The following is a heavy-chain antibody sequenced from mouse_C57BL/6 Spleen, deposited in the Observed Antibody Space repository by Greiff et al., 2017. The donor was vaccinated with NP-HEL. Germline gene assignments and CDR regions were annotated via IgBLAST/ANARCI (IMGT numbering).Heavy chain of an antibody. D-gene: IGHD2-3*01. CDR2: INPNNGGT. V-gene: IGHV1-22*01. J-gene: IGHJ4*01. CDR3: ARGWLLSYYYAMDY. Sequence: VQLQQSGPELVKPGASVKMSCKASGYTFTDYNMHWVKQSHGKSLEWIGYINPNNGGTSYNQKFKGKATLTVNKSSSTAYMELRSLTSEDSAIYYCARGWLLSYYYAMDYWGQGTSVTVSS. CDR1: GYTFTDYN.